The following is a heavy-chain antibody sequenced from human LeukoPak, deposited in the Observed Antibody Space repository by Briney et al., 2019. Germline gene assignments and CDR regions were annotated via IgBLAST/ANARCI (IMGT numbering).Heavy chain of an antibody. CDR1: GFTFRSYE. CDR3: ASSRRDSSGYYGDAFDI. J-gene: IGHJ3*02. Sequence: GGSLRLSCAASGFTFRSYEMNWVRQAPGKGLEWVSYISSSGSTIYYADSVKGRFTISRDNAKNSLYLQMNSLRAEDTAVYYCASSRRDSSGYYGDAFDIWGQGTMVTVSS. D-gene: IGHD3-22*01. CDR2: ISSSGSTI. V-gene: IGHV3-48*03.